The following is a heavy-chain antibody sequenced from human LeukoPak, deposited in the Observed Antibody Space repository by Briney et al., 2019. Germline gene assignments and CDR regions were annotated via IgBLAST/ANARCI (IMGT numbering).Heavy chain of an antibody. V-gene: IGHV1-69*04. CDR3: ARDRSEWQYYYDSSGYYYVGDTFDI. D-gene: IGHD3-22*01. CDR1: GGTFSRYG. CDR2: LTNIVGTP. Sequence: GASVTVSCKASGGTFSRYGISWVRQAPGQGLEWMGRLTNIVGTPKYAQKFQGRVTITADKSTSTAYMELSSLRSEDTAVYYCARDRSEWQYYYDSSGYYYVGDTFDIWGQGTMVTVSS. J-gene: IGHJ3*02.